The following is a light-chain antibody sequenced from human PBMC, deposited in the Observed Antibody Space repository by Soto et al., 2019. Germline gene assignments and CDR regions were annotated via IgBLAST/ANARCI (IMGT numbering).Light chain of an antibody. Sequence: EIVITQSPATLSVSPGETATLSCRASQSVSSSLAWYQQTPGRAPRLLIYGASTRATGIPTRFSGSGSGTEFTLTISSLQSEDFAVYYCQQYNSYSSFGGGTKVDIK. CDR3: QQYNSYSS. CDR1: QSVSSS. J-gene: IGKJ4*01. V-gene: IGKV3-15*01. CDR2: GAS.